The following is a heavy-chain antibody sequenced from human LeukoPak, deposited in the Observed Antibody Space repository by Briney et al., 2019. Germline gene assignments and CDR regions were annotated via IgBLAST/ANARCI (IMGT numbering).Heavy chain of an antibody. CDR1: GFTFSDSW. D-gene: IGHD3-22*01. CDR3: AREVSEGFDF. V-gene: IGHV3-74*01. CDR2: INNDGSSS. Sequence: GGSLRLSCAASGFTFSDSWMHWVRQAPGKGPVWVSRINNDGSSSSHAGSVKGRFTISRDNAKNSLYLQMNSLRAEDTALYYCAREVSEGFDFWGQGTLVTVSS. J-gene: IGHJ4*02.